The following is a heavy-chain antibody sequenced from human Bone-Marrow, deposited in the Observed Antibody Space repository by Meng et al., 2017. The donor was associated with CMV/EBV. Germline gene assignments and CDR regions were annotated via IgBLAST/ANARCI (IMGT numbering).Heavy chain of an antibody. J-gene: IGHJ4*02. V-gene: IGHV3-15*01. CDR3: TTVDFH. D-gene: IGHD2-2*03. CDR1: GFTFSSYS. CDR2: IKSKTDGGTT. Sequence: GESLKISCAASGFTFSSYSMNWVRQASGKGLEWVGLIKSKTDGGTTDYAAPVKGRFTISRDDSKNTLYLQMNSLKTEDTAVYYCTTVDFHWGQGTLVTVSS.